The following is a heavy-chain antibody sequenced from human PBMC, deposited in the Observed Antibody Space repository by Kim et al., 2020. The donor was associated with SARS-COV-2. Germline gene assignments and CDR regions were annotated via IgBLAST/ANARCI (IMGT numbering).Heavy chain of an antibody. CDR1: GFTFRHAW. CDR3: TGDDYLWGTYRP. V-gene: IGHV3-15*05. D-gene: IGHD3-16*02. CDR2: IKSETDGGTT. J-gene: IGHJ4*02. Sequence: GGSLRLSCAASGFTFRHAWMSWVRQAPGKGLEWVGHIKSETDGGTTDFAAPVKGRFSISRDDSNSLLFLQMNSLNTEDTGVYYCTGDDYLWGTYRPWGQGTLVTVSS.